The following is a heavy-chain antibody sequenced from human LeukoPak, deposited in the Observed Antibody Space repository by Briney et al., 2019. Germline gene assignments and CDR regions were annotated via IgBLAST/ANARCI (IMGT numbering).Heavy chain of an antibody. D-gene: IGHD3-10*01. CDR2: INHSGST. CDR3: ARVRGSGSYYHRGYFDY. Sequence: PSETLSLTCAVYGESFSGYYWSWIRQPPGKGLEWIGEINHSGSTNYNPSLKSRVTISVDTSKNQFSLKLSSVTAADTAVYYCARVRGSGSYYHRGYFDYWGQGTLVTVSS. V-gene: IGHV4-34*01. J-gene: IGHJ4*02. CDR1: GESFSGYY.